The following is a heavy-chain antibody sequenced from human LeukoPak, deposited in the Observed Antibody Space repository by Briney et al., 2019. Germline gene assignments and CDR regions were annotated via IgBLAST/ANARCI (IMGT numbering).Heavy chain of an antibody. CDR3: ARERVTMIHGWFDA. D-gene: IGHD3-22*01. Sequence: GASVKVSCKASGYTFTDYYMHWVRQAPGQGLEWMGGIYPDTGDTNYAQRFQGRVNMTRDTSISTAYMELSRLRSDDTAVYYCARERVTMIHGWFDAWGQGTLVTVSS. V-gene: IGHV1-2*02. CDR2: IYPDTGDT. CDR1: GYTFTDYY. J-gene: IGHJ5*02.